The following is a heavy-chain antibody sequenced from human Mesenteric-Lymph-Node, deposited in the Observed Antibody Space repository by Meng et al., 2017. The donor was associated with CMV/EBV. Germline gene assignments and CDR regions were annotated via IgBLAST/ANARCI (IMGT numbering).Heavy chain of an antibody. CDR1: GFTFDDYA. D-gene: IGHD2-2*01. V-gene: IGHV3-43D*03. CDR3: AKDIRYCSSTSCYPRGDYYYGMDV. CDR2: ISWDGGST. J-gene: IGHJ6*02. Sequence: GESLKISCAASGFTFDDYAMHWVRQAPGKGLEWVSLISWDGGSTYYADSVKGRVTISRDNSKNSLYLQMNSLRAEDTALYYCAKDIRYCSSTSCYPRGDYYYGMDVWGQGTTVTVSS.